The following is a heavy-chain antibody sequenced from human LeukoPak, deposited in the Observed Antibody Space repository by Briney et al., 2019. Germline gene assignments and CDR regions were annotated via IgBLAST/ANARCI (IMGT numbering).Heavy chain of an antibody. J-gene: IGHJ3*02. Sequence: GRFLRLSCAASGFTFSSYAMHWVRQAPGKGLEWVGVISYDGSNKYYADSVKGRFTISRDNSKNTLYLQMNSLRAEDTAVYYCAEDIEPGGKYYDQDAFDIWGQGTMVTVSS. CDR3: AEDIEPGGKYYDQDAFDI. CDR1: GFTFSSYA. D-gene: IGHD3-22*01. CDR2: ISYDGSNK. V-gene: IGHV3-30-3*01.